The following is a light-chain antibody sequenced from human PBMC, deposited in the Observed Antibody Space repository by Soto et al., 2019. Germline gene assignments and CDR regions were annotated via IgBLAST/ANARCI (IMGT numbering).Light chain of an antibody. CDR2: EVS. CDR1: SSDVGGYNS. J-gene: IGLJ3*02. CDR3: SSYAGTSDVL. Sequence: QSALTQPPSASGSPGQSVTISCTGSSSDVGGYNSVSWYQQHPGEAPKLILYEVSKRPSGVPDRFSGSKSGHTASLTVSGLRTEDESYYYCSSYAGTSDVLFGGGTKVTVL. V-gene: IGLV2-8*01.